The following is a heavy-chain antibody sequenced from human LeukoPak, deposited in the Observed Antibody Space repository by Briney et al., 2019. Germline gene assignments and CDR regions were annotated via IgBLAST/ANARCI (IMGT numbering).Heavy chain of an antibody. Sequence: ASVKVSCKASGGTFSSYAISWVRQAPGQGLEWMGGIIPIFGTANYAQKFQGRVTITTDESTSTAYMELSSLRSEDTAVYYCARGCSSTSCSPPNYYYYMDGWGKGTTVTVSS. V-gene: IGHV1-69*05. D-gene: IGHD2-2*01. CDR3: ARGCSSTSCSPPNYYYYMDG. CDR1: GGTFSSYA. CDR2: IIPIFGTA. J-gene: IGHJ6*03.